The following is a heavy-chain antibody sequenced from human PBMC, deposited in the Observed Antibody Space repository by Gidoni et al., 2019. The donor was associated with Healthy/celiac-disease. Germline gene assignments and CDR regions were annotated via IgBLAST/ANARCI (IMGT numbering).Heavy chain of an antibody. Sequence: QVQLVQSGAEAKKPGASVKVSCKVSGSTFTSYEINWVRQATGQGLEGMGWMNPYSGNTGYTQKFQGKVTMTRKTSISTAYRELSSLRSEDTAVYYCARGRRSIWSVGSSGYWGQGTLVTVSS. D-gene: IGHD6-6*01. CDR3: ARGRRSIWSVGSSGY. J-gene: IGHJ4*02. CDR1: GSTFTSYE. V-gene: IGHV1-8*01. CDR2: MNPYSGNT.